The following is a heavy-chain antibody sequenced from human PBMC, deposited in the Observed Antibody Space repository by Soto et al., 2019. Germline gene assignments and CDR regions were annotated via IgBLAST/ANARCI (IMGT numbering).Heavy chain of an antibody. CDR1: GYSFTSYW. D-gene: IGHD4-17*01. Sequence: PGESLKISCNGSGYSFTSYWISWVRQMPGKGLEWMGRIDPSDSYTNYSPSFQGHVTISADKSISTAYLQWSSLKASDTAMYYCARLGRSYGGNSDFDYWGQGTLVTVSS. CDR2: IDPSDSYT. CDR3: ARLGRSYGGNSDFDY. V-gene: IGHV5-10-1*01. J-gene: IGHJ4*02.